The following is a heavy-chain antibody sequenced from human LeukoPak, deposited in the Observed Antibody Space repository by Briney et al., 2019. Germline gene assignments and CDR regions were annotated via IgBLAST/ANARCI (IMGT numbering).Heavy chain of an antibody. CDR2: INEDGSQK. CDR1: GFTFRSPW. CDR3: ARDGGWHRFDY. Sequence: GGSLRLSCVESGFTFRSPWMAWLRQDPEKGLEWVANINEDGSQKYYLGSVTGRFTISRDNAKNSLYLQMNSLSAEDTAMYYCARDGGWHRFDYWGQGTLVIVSS. J-gene: IGHJ4*02. D-gene: IGHD6-19*01. V-gene: IGHV3-7*03.